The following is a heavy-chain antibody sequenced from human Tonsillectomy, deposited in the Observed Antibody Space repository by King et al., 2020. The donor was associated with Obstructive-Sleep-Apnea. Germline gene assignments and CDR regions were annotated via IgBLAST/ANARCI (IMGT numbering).Heavy chain of an antibody. J-gene: IGHJ4*02. CDR1: GFTFSSYA. CDR2: ISSNGVST. Sequence: DVQLVESGGGLVQPGGSLRLSCADSGFTFSSYAMHWVRQAPGKGLEYVSVISSNGVSTFYGNSVKGRFTISRDNSKNTLYLQMGSLRADDMAVYYCARAGTVVTPPDYWGQGTLVTVSS. V-gene: IGHV3-64*01. D-gene: IGHD4-23*01. CDR3: ARAGTVVTPPDY.